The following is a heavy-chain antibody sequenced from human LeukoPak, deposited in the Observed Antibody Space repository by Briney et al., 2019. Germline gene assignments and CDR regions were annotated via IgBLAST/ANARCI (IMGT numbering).Heavy chain of an antibody. Sequence: GGSLRLSCAASEFTFSNYAMSWVRQAPGEGLEWVSVISGSGGSTYYADSVKGRFTISRDNSKNTLYLQMNSLRPEDTAVYYCAGLYDYFDYWGQGTLVTVSS. J-gene: IGHJ4*02. D-gene: IGHD2-2*02. CDR2: ISGSGGST. V-gene: IGHV3-23*01. CDR1: EFTFSNYA. CDR3: AGLYDYFDY.